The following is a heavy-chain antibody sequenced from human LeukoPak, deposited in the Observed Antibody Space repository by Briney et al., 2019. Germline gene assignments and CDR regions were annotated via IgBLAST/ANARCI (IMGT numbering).Heavy chain of an antibody. Sequence: GGSLRLSCAASGFTVSSKYMNWVRQAPGKGLEWVAFIKGDETEKHYVDSLKGRFTISRDNAENSLSLQMNSLTVEDTAVYFCARGRFFYGWGIDVWGQGTTVIVSS. V-gene: IGHV3-7*01. CDR3: ARGRFFYGWGIDV. D-gene: IGHD2/OR15-2a*01. CDR2: IKGDETEK. J-gene: IGHJ6*02. CDR1: GFTVSSKY.